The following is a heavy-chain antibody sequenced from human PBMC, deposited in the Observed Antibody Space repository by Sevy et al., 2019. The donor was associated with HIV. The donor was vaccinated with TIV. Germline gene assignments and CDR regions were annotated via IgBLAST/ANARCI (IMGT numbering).Heavy chain of an antibody. J-gene: IGHJ4*02. CDR3: ARQDMITFGGVSEFDY. CDR2: IKQDGSEK. Sequence: GGSLRLSCAASGFIFSSYWMSWVRQAPGKGLEWVANIKQDGSEKYYVDSVKGRFTISRDNAKNSLYLQMNSLRAEDTAVYYCARQDMITFGGVSEFDYWGQGTLVTVSS. CDR1: GFIFSSYW. V-gene: IGHV3-7*01. D-gene: IGHD3-16*01.